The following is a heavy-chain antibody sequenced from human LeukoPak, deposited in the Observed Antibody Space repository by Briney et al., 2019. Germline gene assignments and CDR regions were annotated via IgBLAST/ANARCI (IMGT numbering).Heavy chain of an antibody. V-gene: IGHV3-7*01. Sequence: PGGSLRLSCAASGFTFSSYWMSWVRQAPGKGLEWVANIKQDGSEKYYVDSVKGRFTISRDNAKNSLYLQMNSLRAEDTAVYYCARELRFLEWPLDYWGQGTLVTVSS. CDR1: GFTFSSYW. CDR3: ARELRFLEWPLDY. D-gene: IGHD3-3*01. CDR2: IKQDGSEK. J-gene: IGHJ4*02.